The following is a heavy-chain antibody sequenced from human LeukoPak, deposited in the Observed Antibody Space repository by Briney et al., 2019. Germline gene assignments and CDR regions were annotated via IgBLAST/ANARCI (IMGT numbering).Heavy chain of an antibody. D-gene: IGHD5-18*01. CDR1: GGSFSGYY. Sequence: PSETLSLTCAVYGGSFSGYYWSWIRQPPGKGLEWIGEINHSGSTNYNPSLKSRVTISVDTSKNQFSLKLSSVTAADTAVYYCARGSGYNYGNFDYWGQGTLVTVSS. V-gene: IGHV4-34*01. CDR2: INHSGST. CDR3: ARGSGYNYGNFDY. J-gene: IGHJ4*02.